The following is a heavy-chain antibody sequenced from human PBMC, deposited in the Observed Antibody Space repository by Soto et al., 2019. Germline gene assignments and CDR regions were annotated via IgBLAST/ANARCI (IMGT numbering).Heavy chain of an antibody. CDR2: IIPIFGTA. D-gene: IGHD3-22*01. J-gene: IGHJ5*02. Sequence: QVQLVQSGAEVKKPGSSVNVSCKASGGTFSSYAISWVRQAPGQGLEWMGGIIPIFGTANYAQKFQGRVTITADESTSTAYMELSSLRSEDTAVYYCARIYDSSGYYYFPWFDPWGQGTLLTVSS. CDR1: GGTFSSYA. CDR3: ARIYDSSGYYYFPWFDP. V-gene: IGHV1-69*01.